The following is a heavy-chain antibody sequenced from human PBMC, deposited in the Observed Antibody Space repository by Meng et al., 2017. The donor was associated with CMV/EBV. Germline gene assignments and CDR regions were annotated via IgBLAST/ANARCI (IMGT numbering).Heavy chain of an antibody. Sequence: ESLKISCVVYGGSFSGSYWNWIRQSPGKGLEWIGEINNSGGTYYSPSLETRVAISIDTSKKQFSLKLNSVTAADSAVYYCATRSISYRAEYYLQWGQGTLVTVSS. CDR3: ATRSISYRAEYYLQ. J-gene: IGHJ1*01. D-gene: IGHD3-10*01. V-gene: IGHV4-34*01. CDR1: GGSFSGSY. CDR2: INNSGGT.